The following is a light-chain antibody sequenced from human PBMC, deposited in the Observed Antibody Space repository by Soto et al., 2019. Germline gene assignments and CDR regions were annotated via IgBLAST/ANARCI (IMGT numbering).Light chain of an antibody. CDR1: SSNIGAGSD. V-gene: IGLV1-40*01. Sequence: QSVLTQPPSVSGAPGQRVTISCTWSSSNIGAGSDVHWYQQLPGTAPKLLIYGNSNRPSGVPDRFSGSKSGTSASLAITGLQAEDEAVYYCQSYDSSLSGVVFCGGTKLTVL. CDR3: QSYDSSLSGVV. J-gene: IGLJ2*01. CDR2: GNS.